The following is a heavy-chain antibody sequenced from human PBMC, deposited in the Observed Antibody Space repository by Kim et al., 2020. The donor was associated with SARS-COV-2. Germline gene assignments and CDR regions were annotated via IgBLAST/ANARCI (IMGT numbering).Heavy chain of an antibody. V-gene: IGHV4-34*01. Sequence: SETLSLTCAVYGGSFSGYYWSWIRQPPGKGLEWIGEINHSGSTNYNPSLKSRVTISVDTSKNQFSLKLSSVTAADTAVYYCARKIVVVPAASGYSSGSSHYYYYYGMDVWGQGTTVTVSS. CDR1: GGSFSGYY. D-gene: IGHD2-2*01. J-gene: IGHJ6*02. CDR3: ARKIVVVPAASGYSSGSSHYYYYYGMDV. CDR2: INHSGST.